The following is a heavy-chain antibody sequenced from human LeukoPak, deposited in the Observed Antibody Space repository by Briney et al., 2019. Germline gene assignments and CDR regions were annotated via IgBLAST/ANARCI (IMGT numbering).Heavy chain of an antibody. D-gene: IGHD3-16*01. CDR2: IYYSGST. J-gene: IGHJ5*02. CDR1: GGSISSSSYY. Sequence: SETLSLTCTVSGGSISSSSYYWGWIRQPPGKGLEWIGSIYYSGSTYYNPSLKSRVTISVDTSKNQFSLKLSSVTAADTAVYYCASVPARGSWFDPWGQGTLVTVSS. V-gene: IGHV4-39*01. CDR3: ASVPARGSWFDP.